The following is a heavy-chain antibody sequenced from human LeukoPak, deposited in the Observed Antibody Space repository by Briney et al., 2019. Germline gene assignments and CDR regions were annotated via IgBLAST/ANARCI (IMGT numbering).Heavy chain of an antibody. CDR3: ATTHHDSSGFFY. V-gene: IGHV1-24*01. Sequence: ASVKVSCKVSGYTLTELSMHWVRQAPGKGLEWMGGFDPEDGETIYAQKFQGRVTMTEDTSTDTAYMELSSLRSEDTAVYYCATTHHDSSGFFYGGQETLAPVPS. J-gene: IGHJ4*02. CDR1: GYTLTELS. CDR2: FDPEDGET. D-gene: IGHD3-22*01.